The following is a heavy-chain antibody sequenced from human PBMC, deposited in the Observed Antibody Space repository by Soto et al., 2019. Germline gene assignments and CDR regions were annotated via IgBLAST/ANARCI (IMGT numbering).Heavy chain of an antibody. CDR2: IYYSGST. J-gene: IGHJ1*01. Sequence: SETLSVTCTVSGGSISSYDWSWIRQPPGKGLEWIGYIYYSGSTNYNPSLKSRVTISVDTSKNQFSLKLSSVTAADTAVYYCATYGDYVQYFQHWGQGTLVTVSS. V-gene: IGHV4-59*08. CDR3: ATYGDYVQYFQH. D-gene: IGHD4-17*01. CDR1: GGSISSYD.